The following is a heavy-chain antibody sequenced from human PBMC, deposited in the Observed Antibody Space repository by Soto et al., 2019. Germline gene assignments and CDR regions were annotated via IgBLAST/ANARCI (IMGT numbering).Heavy chain of an antibody. CDR3: ARGAMVGRFDY. Sequence: QVQLQESGPGLVKPSQTLSLTCTVSGGSISSGGYYWSWIRQHPGKGLEWIGYIYYSGSTYYNPSHKIRVTIPVNTSKNQFSLKLSSVTAADTAVYYCARGAMVGRFDYWGQGTLVTVSS. J-gene: IGHJ4*02. CDR1: GGSISSGGYY. V-gene: IGHV4-31*03. CDR2: IYYSGST. D-gene: IGHD5-18*01.